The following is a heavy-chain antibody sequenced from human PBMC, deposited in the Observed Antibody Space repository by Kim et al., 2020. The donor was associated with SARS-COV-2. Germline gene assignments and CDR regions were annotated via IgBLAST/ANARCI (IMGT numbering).Heavy chain of an antibody. Sequence: SETLSLTCTVSGGSISSGGYYWSWIRQHPGKGLEWIGYIYYSGSTYYNPSLKSRVTISVDTSNNQFSLKLSSVTAADTAVYYCARELEGWFDPWGQGTLVTVSS. D-gene: IGHD1-1*01. CDR2: IYYSGST. J-gene: IGHJ5*02. V-gene: IGHV4-31*03. CDR3: ARELEGWFDP. CDR1: GGSISSGGYY.